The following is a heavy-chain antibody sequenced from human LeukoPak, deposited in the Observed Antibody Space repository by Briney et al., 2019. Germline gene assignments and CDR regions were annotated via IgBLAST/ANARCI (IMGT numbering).Heavy chain of an antibody. J-gene: IGHJ4*02. CDR3: ARAQRDDFDY. Sequence: SETLSLTCTVSGGSISSGGYYWSWIRQHPGKGLEWIGYIYYSGSTYYNPSLKSRVTISVDTSKNQFSLKLSSVTAADTAVYYCARAQRDDFDYWGQGTLVTVSS. CDR2: IYYSGST. V-gene: IGHV4-31*03. CDR1: GGSISSGGYY.